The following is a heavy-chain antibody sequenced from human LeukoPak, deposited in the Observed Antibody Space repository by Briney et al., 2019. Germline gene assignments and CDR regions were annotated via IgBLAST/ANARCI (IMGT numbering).Heavy chain of an antibody. V-gene: IGHV3-11*04. CDR1: GFTFSDYF. CDR3: ARPAYCGGNCYYFPDF. D-gene: IGHD2-21*02. Sequence: GGSLRLSCAASGFTFSDYFMSWIRQGPGKGLEWVSHIDSSGTIYYADSVKGRATISRDNAKNSLYLQMNSLRAEDTAVYYCARPAYCGGNCYYFPDFWGQGTLVTVSS. J-gene: IGHJ4*02. CDR2: IDSSGTI.